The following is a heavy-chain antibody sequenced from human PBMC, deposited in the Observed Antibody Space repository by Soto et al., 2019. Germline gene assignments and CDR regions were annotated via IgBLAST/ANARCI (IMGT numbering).Heavy chain of an antibody. D-gene: IGHD6-19*01. CDR2: IIPIFGTA. J-gene: IGHJ4*02. Sequence: GCSVQPSCKASGGTFSSYAISWVRQAPGQGLEWMGGIIPIFGTANYAQKFQGRVTITADKSTSTAYMELSSLRSEDTAVYFCGSGQWLESFAYWGQGTSVTGYS. V-gene: IGHV1-69*06. CDR3: GSGQWLESFAY. CDR1: GGTFSSYA.